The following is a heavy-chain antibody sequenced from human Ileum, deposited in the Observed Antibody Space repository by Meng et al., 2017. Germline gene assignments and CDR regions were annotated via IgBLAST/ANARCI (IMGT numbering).Heavy chain of an antibody. J-gene: IGHJ5*02. CDR3: AASLDGNRFDP. CDR1: GVSISSCDYY. V-gene: IGHV4-30-4*01. Sequence: VQLQESGPGLVKSSQKLSLTCTVSGVSISSCDYYWSWIRHPPGKGLEWIGYVFDTGPPSYSPPLRSRLSISMDTSKNQFSLRLTSESAADTAVYYCAASLDGNRFDPWGQGTLVTVSS. D-gene: IGHD1-26*01. CDR2: VFDTGPP.